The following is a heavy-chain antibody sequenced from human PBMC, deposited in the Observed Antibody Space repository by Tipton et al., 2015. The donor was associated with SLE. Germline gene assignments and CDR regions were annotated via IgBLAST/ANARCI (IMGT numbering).Heavy chain of an antibody. CDR3: ARGRDGMDVFVMDV. V-gene: IGHV4-59*01. D-gene: IGHD1-14*01. J-gene: IGHJ6*02. CDR2: INYSGNT. CDR1: GGSISNYY. Sequence: TLSLTCTVSGGSISNYYWSWLRQPPGKGLEWIGYINYSGNTNYSPSLKSRVTTSVDTSKNQLSLKLHYVTATDTAVYYCARGRDGMDVFVMDVWGPGTTVTVSS.